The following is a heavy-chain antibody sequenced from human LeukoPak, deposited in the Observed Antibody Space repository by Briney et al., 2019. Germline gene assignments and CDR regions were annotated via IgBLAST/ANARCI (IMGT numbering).Heavy chain of an antibody. J-gene: IGHJ5*02. Sequence: PGGSLRLSCAASAVTPSSYAMSCGPQAPGKGVEWGSPISASGGSTYYADSVKGRFTISRDNSKNTLYLQMTSLRAEDTAVYYCAKEVPHVVLNWFDPWGQGTLVTVSS. CDR1: AVTPSSYA. CDR2: ISASGGST. V-gene: IGHV3-23*01. D-gene: IGHD2-15*01. CDR3: AKEVPHVVLNWFDP.